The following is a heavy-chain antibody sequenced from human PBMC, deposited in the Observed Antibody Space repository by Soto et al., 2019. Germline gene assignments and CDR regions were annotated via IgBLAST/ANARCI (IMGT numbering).Heavy chain of an antibody. D-gene: IGHD5-12*01. CDR2: IYIGGDT. J-gene: IGHJ3*02. V-gene: IGHV3-66*01. CDR3: ARGGSDDPFDM. CDR1: GFRVSDNY. Sequence: EAQLVETGGRLVQPGGSLRLSCAASGFRVSDNYISWVRQAPGKWLEWVSVIYIGGDTYYADSVKGRFAMSRDNSKNTVFLQMESLRVEDTAIYYCARGGSDDPFDMWGQGTMVTVSS.